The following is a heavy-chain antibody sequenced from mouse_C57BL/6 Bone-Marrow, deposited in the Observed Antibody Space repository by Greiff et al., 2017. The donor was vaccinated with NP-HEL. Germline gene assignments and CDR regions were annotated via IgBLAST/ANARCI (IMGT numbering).Heavy chain of an antibody. CDR3: ARGEDYY. CDR1: GFTFSDYY. Sequence: EVQLVESEGGLVQPGSSMKLSCTASGFTFSDYYMAWVRQVPEKGLEWVANINYDGSSTYYLDSLKSRFIISRDNAKNILYLQMSSLKSEDTATYYCARGEDYYWGQGTTLTVSS. V-gene: IGHV5-16*01. J-gene: IGHJ2*01. CDR2: INYDGSST.